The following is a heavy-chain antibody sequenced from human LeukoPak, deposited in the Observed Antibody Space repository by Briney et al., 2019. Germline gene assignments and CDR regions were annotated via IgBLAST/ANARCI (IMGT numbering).Heavy chain of an antibody. V-gene: IGHV3-33*06. D-gene: IGHD1-14*01. Sequence: PGRSLTLSCAAAAFTFSIYGMHWVRQAPGKGLEWVAVIWYDGINKYYADSVKGRFTISRDNSKNTLYLQMNSLRAEDTAVYYCAKDTGKYYYYMDVWGKGTTVTVSS. J-gene: IGHJ6*03. CDR2: IWYDGINK. CDR3: AKDTGKYYYYMDV. CDR1: AFTFSIYG.